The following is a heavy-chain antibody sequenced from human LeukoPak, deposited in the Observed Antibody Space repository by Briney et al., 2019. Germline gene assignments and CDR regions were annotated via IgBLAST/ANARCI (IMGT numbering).Heavy chain of an antibody. CDR1: GGSFSGYY. CDR3: ARGLGTYCGGDCYLYYFDY. V-gene: IGHV4-34*01. Sequence: SETLSLTCAVYGGSFSGYYWSWIRQPPGKGLEWIGEINHSGSTNYNPSLKSRVTISVDTSKNQFSLKLSSVTAADTAVYYCARGLGTYCGGDCYLYYFDYWGQGTLVTVSS. CDR2: INHSGST. J-gene: IGHJ4*02. D-gene: IGHD2-21*02.